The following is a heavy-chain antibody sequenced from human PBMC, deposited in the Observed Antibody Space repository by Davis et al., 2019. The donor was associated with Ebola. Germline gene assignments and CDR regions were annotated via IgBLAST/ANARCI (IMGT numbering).Heavy chain of an antibody. V-gene: IGHV1-18*01. D-gene: IGHD6-13*01. CDR1: GGTFSSYG. CDR3: ARGLPSSCEDY. CDR2: ISAYNGNT. Sequence: AASVKVSCKASGGTFSSYGISWVRQAPGQGLEWMGWISAYNGNTNYAQKLQGRVTMTTDTSTSTAYMELRSLRSGDTAVYYCARGLPSSCEDYWGQGTLVTVSS. J-gene: IGHJ4*02.